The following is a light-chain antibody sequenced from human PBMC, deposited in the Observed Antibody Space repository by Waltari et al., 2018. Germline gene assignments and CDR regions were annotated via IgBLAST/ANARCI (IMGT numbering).Light chain of an antibody. V-gene: IGKV1-17*03. J-gene: IGKJ5*01. Sequence: DIQMTQSPSAMSASVGDRVTITCRASQDISNYLAWFQQKPGKVPKRLIYAASSLQSGVPSRFSGSGSETEFTLTISCLQPEDFATYYCLQQRDYPITFGQGTRLEIK. CDR1: QDISNY. CDR3: LQQRDYPIT. CDR2: AAS.